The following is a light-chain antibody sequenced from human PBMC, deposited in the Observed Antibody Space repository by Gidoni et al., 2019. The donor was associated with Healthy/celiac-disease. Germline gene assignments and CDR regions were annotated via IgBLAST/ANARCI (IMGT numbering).Light chain of an antibody. J-gene: IGKJ4*01. CDR3: QQRSNWPPET. CDR1: QSVSSY. Sequence: EIVLTQSPATLSLSPGDRATLSCRASQSVSSYLAWYQQKPGQAPRLLIYDASNRATGIPARFSGSGSGTDFTLTISSLEPEDFAVYYCQQRSNWPPETFGGXTKVEIK. V-gene: IGKV3-11*01. CDR2: DAS.